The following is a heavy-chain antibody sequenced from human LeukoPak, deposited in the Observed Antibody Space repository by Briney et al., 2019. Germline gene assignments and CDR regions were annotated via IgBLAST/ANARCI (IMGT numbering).Heavy chain of an antibody. Sequence: GGSLRLSCAASGFTFSSYSMNWVRQAPGKGLEWVSSISSSSSYIYYADSVKGRFTISRDNAKNSLYLQMNSLRAEDTAVYYCARSLLLLVPAPLDYWGQGTLVTVSS. CDR1: GFTFSSYS. V-gene: IGHV3-21*01. CDR2: ISSSSSYI. CDR3: ARSLLLLVPAPLDY. J-gene: IGHJ4*02. D-gene: IGHD2-2*01.